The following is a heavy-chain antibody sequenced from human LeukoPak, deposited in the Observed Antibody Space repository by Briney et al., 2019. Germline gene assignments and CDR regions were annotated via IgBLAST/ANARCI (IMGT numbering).Heavy chain of an antibody. CDR1: GYTFTSYY. V-gene: IGHV1-46*01. J-gene: IGHJ4*02. CDR3: AYSSSSGGLVDY. CDR2: INPSGGST. D-gene: IGHD6-6*01. Sequence: RASVKVSCQASGYTFTSYYMHWVRQAPGQGLEWMGIINPSGGSTSYAQKFQGRVTMTRDTSTSTVYMELSSLRSEDTAVYYCAYSSSSGGLVDYWGQGTLVTVSS.